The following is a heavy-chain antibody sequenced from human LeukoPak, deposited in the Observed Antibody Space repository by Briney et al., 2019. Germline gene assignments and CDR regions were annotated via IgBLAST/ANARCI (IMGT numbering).Heavy chain of an antibody. CDR3: ARYIAAAGPAYYYYYYMDV. CDR2: IYYSWST. D-gene: IGHD6-13*01. CDR1: GGSISSHY. Sequence: SETLSLTCTVSGGSISSHYWSWLRQPPGKGLEWIGYIYYSWSTNYNPSLKSRVTISVDTSKNQFSLKLSSVTAADTAVYYCARYIAAAGPAYYYYYYMDVWGKGTTVTVSS. J-gene: IGHJ6*03. V-gene: IGHV4-59*11.